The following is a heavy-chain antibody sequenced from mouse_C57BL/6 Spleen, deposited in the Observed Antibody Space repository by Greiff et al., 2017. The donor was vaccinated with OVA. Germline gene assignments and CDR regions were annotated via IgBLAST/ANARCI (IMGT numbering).Heavy chain of an antibody. D-gene: IGHD2-3*01. CDR2: INPSNGGT. V-gene: IGHV1-53*01. CDR3: ARRGIDDGYYVDAMDY. J-gene: IGHJ4*01. Sequence: QVQLQQPGTELVKPGASVKLSCKASGYTFTSYWMHWVKQRPGQGLEWIGNINPSNGGTNYNEKFKSKATLTVDKSSSTAYMQLSSLTSEDSAVYDWARRGIDDGYYVDAMDYWGQGTSVTVSS. CDR1: GYTFTSYW.